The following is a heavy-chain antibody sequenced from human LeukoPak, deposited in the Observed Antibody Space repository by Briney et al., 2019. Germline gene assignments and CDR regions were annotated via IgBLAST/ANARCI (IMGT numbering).Heavy chain of an antibody. V-gene: IGHV4-39*07. J-gene: IGHJ6*02. CDR2: IYYSGST. Sequence: RSSETLSLTCTVSGGSISSSSYYWGWIRQPPGKGLEWIGSIYYSGSTYYNPSLKSRVTISVDRSKNQFSLKLSSVTAADTAVYYCARDTLHYYDTHGYGMDVWGQGTTVTVSS. CDR3: ARDTLHYYDTHGYGMDV. D-gene: IGHD3-22*01. CDR1: GGSISSSSYY.